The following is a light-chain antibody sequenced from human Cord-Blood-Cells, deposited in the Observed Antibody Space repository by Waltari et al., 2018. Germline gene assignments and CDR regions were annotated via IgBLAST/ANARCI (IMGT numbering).Light chain of an antibody. J-gene: IGKJ4*01. CDR1: QSISSY. Sequence: LSASVGDRVTITCRASQSISSYLNWYQQKPGKAPKLLIYAASSLQSGVPSRFSGSGSGTDFTLTISSLQPEDFATYYCQQSYSTPLTFGGGTKVEIK. CDR3: QQSYSTPLT. V-gene: IGKV1-39*01. CDR2: AAS.